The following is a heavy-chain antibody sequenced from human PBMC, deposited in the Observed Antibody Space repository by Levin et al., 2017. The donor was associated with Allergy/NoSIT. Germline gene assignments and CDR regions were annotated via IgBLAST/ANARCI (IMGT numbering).Heavy chain of an antibody. CDR1: GFTFSDSA. V-gene: IGHV3-73*01. CDR3: ARHPTDFGDYPFDI. J-gene: IGHJ3*02. D-gene: IGHD4-17*01. Sequence: QPGGSLRLSCVASGFTFSDSAMHWVRQAPGKGLEWVGRIRTKANSYSTVTSTAVKGRFTLSRDDSQSTVYLEMSALKTEDTAVYYCARHPTDFGDYPFDIWGQGTLVTVSS. CDR2: IRTKANSYST.